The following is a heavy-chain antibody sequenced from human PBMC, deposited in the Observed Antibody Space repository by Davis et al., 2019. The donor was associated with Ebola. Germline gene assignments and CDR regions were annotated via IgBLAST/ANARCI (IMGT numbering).Heavy chain of an antibody. CDR1: GFTFSSYE. CDR2: IWYDGSNK. D-gene: IGHD6-13*01. Sequence: GESLKISCAASGFTFSSYEMNWVRQAPGKGLEWVAVIWYDGSNKYYADSVKGRFTISRDNSKNTLYLQMNSLRAEDTAVYYCARHPPAPQTGYSSSWYRGDAFDIWGQGTMVTVSS. CDR3: ARHPPAPQTGYSSSWYRGDAFDI. V-gene: IGHV3-33*08. J-gene: IGHJ3*02.